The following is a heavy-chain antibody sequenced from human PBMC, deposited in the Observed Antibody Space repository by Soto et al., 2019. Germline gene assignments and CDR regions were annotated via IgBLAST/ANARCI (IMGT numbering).Heavy chain of an antibody. CDR2: IIPIFGTA. CDR1: GGTFSSYA. CDR3: ASDTIFGVVNEYNWFDP. V-gene: IGHV1-69*13. D-gene: IGHD3-3*01. Sequence: SVKVSCKASGGTFSSYAISWVRQAPGQGLEWMGGIIPIFGTANYAQKFQGRVTITADESTSTAYMELSSLRSEDTAVYYCASDTIFGVVNEYNWFDPWGQGALVTVSS. J-gene: IGHJ5*02.